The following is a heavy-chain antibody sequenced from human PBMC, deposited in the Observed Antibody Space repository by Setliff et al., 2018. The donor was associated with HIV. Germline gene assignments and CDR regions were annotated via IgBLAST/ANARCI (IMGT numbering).Heavy chain of an antibody. CDR3: ARDRSTWNYGKNYMDV. CDR1: GGSIRSSSSY. V-gene: IGHV4-39*02. CDR2: IYYSGST. D-gene: IGHD1-7*01. J-gene: IGHJ6*03. Sequence: PSETLSLTCTVSGGSIRSSSSYRGWIRQPPGKGLEWIGIIYYSGSTYYKPSLKSRVTISVDTSKNQFSLKLSSVTAADTAVYYCARDRSTWNYGKNYMDVWGKGTTVTVSS.